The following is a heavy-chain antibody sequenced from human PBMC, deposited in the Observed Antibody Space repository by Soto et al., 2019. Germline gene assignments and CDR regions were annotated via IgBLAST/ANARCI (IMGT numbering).Heavy chain of an antibody. CDR3: ARGVSAGVDY. Sequence: ASVKVSCKASGYSFTSLDINWVRQTAGQGLEWMGWMEPSTGRTGYAQKFQGRVTMTRDTSINTAYMELTTLTSDDTAFYYCARGVSAGVDYWGQGTTVTVSS. CDR2: MEPSTGRT. D-gene: IGHD1-26*01. CDR1: GYSFTSLD. V-gene: IGHV1-8*01. J-gene: IGHJ4*02.